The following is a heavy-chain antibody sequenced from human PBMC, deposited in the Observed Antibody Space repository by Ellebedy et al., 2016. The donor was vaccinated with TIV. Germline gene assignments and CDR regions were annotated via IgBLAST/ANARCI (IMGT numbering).Heavy chain of an antibody. Sequence: GGSLRLXCAVSGFTFSSYSMNWVRQAPGKGLEWVSYISSSSTIYYADSVKGRFTISRDNAKNSLYLQMNSLRDEDTAVYYCARGPLYGDYPNWFDPWGQGTLVTVSS. D-gene: IGHD4-17*01. V-gene: IGHV3-48*02. CDR3: ARGPLYGDYPNWFDP. CDR2: ISSSSTI. J-gene: IGHJ5*02. CDR1: GFTFSSYS.